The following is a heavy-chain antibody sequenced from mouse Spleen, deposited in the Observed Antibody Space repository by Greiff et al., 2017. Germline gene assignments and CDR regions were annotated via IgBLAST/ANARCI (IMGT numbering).Heavy chain of an antibody. Sequence: LQQSGAELVRPGASVKMSCKASGYTFTSYNMHWVKQTPRQGLEWIGAIYPGNGDTSYNQKFKGKATLTVDKSSSTAYMQLSSLTSEDSAVYYCARWGTTVVAEDYYAMDDWGQGTSVTVSS. V-gene: IGHV1-12*01. CDR3: ARWGTTVVAEDYYAMDD. J-gene: IGHJ4*01. D-gene: IGHD1-1*01. CDR2: IYPGNGDT. CDR1: GYTFTSYN.